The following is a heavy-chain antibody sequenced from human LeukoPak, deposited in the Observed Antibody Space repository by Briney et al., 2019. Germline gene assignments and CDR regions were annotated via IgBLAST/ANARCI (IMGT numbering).Heavy chain of an antibody. CDR3: ARVIGSLGYYYYGMDV. CDR2: IIPIFGTA. Sequence: SVKVSCTASGGTFSSYAISWVRQAPGQGLEWMGGIIPIFGTANYAQKFQGRVTITADESTGTAYMELSSLRSEDTAVYYCARVIGSLGYYYYGMDVWGQGTTVTVSS. J-gene: IGHJ6*02. CDR1: GGTFSSYA. D-gene: IGHD3-10*01. V-gene: IGHV1-69*13.